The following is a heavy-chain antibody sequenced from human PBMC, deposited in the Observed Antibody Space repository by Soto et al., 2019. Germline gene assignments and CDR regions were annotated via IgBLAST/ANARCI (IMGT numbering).Heavy chain of an antibody. Sequence: SETLSLTCTVSGGSISSYYWSWIRQPPGKGLEWIGYIYYSGSTNYNPSLKSRVTISVDTSKNQFSLKLSSVTAADTAVYYCERGREMATIFGYWGQGTLVT. J-gene: IGHJ4*02. CDR3: ERGREMATIFGY. CDR1: GGSISSYY. D-gene: IGHD5-12*01. V-gene: IGHV4-59*01. CDR2: IYYSGST.